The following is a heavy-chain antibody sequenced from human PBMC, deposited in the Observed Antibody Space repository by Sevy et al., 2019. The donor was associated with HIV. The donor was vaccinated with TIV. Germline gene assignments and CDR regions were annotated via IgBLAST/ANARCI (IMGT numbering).Heavy chain of an antibody. CDR1: GFTFSNAW. CDR3: TTKGDFWSGYQYFEY. V-gene: IGHV3-15*01. CDR2: IKSKSDGGTT. D-gene: IGHD3-3*01. J-gene: IGHJ4*02. Sequence: GGSLRLSCAASGFTFSNAWMTWVRQVPGKGLEWVGHIKSKSDGGTTDYAAPVKGRFTISRDDSKNTLSLQMNSLKTEDAAVYYCTTKGDFWSGYQYFEYWGQGTLVTVSS.